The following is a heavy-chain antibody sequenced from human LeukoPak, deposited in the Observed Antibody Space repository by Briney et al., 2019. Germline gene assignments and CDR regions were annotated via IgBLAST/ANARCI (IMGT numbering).Heavy chain of an antibody. Sequence: SETLSLTCTVSGGSISSYYWSWIRQPPGKALEWIGYIYYSGSTNYNPSLKSRVTISVDTSKNQFSLKLSSVTAADTAVYYCARRKSLLQNYYYYYGMDVWGQGTTVTVSS. V-gene: IGHV4-59*08. CDR3: ARRKSLLQNYYYYYGMDV. CDR2: IYYSGST. CDR1: GGSISSYY. J-gene: IGHJ6*02. D-gene: IGHD1-26*01.